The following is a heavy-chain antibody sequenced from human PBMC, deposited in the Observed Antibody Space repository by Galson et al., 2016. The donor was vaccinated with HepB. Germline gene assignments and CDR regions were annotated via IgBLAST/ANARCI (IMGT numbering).Heavy chain of an antibody. J-gene: IGHJ4*02. CDR1: GFTFSSYG. D-gene: IGHD2-15*01. CDR3: AKAGEIGYCSGGSCYSDKPLDY. CDR2: ISYDGSNK. V-gene: IGHV3-30*18. Sequence: SLRLSCAASGFTFSSYGIHWVRQAPGKGLEWVAVISYDGSNKYYADSVKGRLTISRDNFKNTLYVQMNSLRAEDTAVYYCAKAGEIGYCSGGSCYSDKPLDYWGQGTLVTVSS.